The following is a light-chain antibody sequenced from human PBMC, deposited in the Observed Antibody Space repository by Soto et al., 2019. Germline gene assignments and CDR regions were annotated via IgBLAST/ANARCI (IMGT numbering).Light chain of an antibody. CDR3: QQYGSSPWT. V-gene: IGKV3-20*01. CDR1: QSVSSSY. Sequence: ELVLTQSPGILSLSPGERAALSCRASQSVSSSYLAWYQQKPGQTPRLLIYGASSRATGIPDRFSGSGSGTAFTLTISRLEPEDFAVYYCQQYGSSPWTFGQGTKVDIK. J-gene: IGKJ1*01. CDR2: GAS.